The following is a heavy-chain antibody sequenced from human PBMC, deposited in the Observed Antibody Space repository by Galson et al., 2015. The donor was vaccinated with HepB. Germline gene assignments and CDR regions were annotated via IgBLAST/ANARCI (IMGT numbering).Heavy chain of an antibody. CDR2: ISGSGGST. D-gene: IGHD3-16*02. J-gene: IGHJ4*02. CDR1: GFTFSSYA. CDR3: AKDRGRFTFGGVIAEYYFDY. Sequence: SLRLSCAASGFTFSSYAMSWVRQAPGKGLEWVSAISGSGGSTYYADSVKGWFTISRDNSKNTLYLQMNSLRAEDTAVYYCAKDRGRFTFGGVIAEYYFDYWGQGTLVTVSS. V-gene: IGHV3-23*01.